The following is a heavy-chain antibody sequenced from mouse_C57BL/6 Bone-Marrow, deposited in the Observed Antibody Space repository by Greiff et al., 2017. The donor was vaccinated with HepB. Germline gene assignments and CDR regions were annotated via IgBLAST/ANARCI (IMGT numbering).Heavy chain of an antibody. Sequence: QVQLKESGAELARPGASVKLSCKASGYTFTSYGISWVKQRTGQGLEWIGEIYPRSGNTYYDEKFKGKATLTADKSSSTAYMELRSLTSEDSAVYFWARSLSYYYGSGAYFDYWGQGTTLTVSS. CDR2: IYPRSGNT. CDR3: ARSLSYYYGSGAYFDY. J-gene: IGHJ2*01. CDR1: GYTFTSYG. V-gene: IGHV1-81*01. D-gene: IGHD1-1*01.